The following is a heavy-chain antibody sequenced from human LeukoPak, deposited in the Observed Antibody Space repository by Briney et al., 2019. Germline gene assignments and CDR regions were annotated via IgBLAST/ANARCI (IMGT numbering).Heavy chain of an antibody. V-gene: IGHV4-4*07. D-gene: IGHD4-23*01. CDR2: IYTSGST. CDR1: GGSISSYY. Sequence: SETLSLTCTVSGGSISSYYWSWIRQPAGKGLEWIGRIYTSGSTNYNPSLKSRVTMSVDTSKNQFSLKLSSVTAEDTAVYYCARELASTVVPDYWGQGTLLTVSS. J-gene: IGHJ4*02. CDR3: ARELASTVVPDY.